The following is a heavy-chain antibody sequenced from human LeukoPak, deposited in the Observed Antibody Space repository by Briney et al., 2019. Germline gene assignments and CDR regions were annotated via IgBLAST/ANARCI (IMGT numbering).Heavy chain of an antibody. CDR3: ARDRYYDFWSGYSAPTHFDY. CDR2: ISAYNGNT. V-gene: IGHV1-18*01. CDR1: GYTFTSYG. Sequence: ASVKVSCKASGYTFTSYGISRVRQAPGQGLEWMGWISAYNGNTNYAQKLQGRVTMTTDTSTSTAYMELRSLRSDDTAVYYCARDRYYDFWSGYSAPTHFDYWGQGTLVTVSS. J-gene: IGHJ4*02. D-gene: IGHD3-3*01.